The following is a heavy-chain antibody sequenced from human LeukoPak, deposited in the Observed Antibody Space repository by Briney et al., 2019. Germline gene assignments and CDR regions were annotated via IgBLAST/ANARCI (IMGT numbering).Heavy chain of an antibody. J-gene: IGHJ4*02. CDR3: ARRGPDYYDSSGYYKQDY. CDR2: FDPEDGET. D-gene: IGHD3-22*01. CDR1: GYTLTELS. V-gene: IGHV1-24*01. Sequence: ASVKVSCKVSGYTLTELSMHWVRQAPGKGLEWMGGFDPEDGETMYAQKFQGRVTMTEDTSTDTAYMELRSLRSDDTAVYYCARRGPDYYDSSGYYKQDYWGQGTLVTVSS.